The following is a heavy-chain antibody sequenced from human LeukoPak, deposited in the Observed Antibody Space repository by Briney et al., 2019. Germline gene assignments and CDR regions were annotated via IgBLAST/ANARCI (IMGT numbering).Heavy chain of an antibody. CDR3: ARGGVVVVPAVPQHWFDP. V-gene: IGHV1-69*05. D-gene: IGHD2-2*01. CDR1: GCTFSIYA. Sequence: SVKVSCKASGCTFSIYAISWVRQAPGQGLEWMGGIIPIFGTANYAQKFQGRVTITTDESTRTAYMELSSLRSEDTAVYYCARGGVVVVPAVPQHWFDPWGQGTLVTVSS. CDR2: IIPIFGTA. J-gene: IGHJ5*02.